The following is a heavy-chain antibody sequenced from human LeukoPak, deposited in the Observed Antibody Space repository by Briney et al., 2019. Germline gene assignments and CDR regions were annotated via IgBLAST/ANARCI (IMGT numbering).Heavy chain of an antibody. CDR1: GFTFSSYW. CDR3: ARGEYYYDGGY. J-gene: IGHJ4*02. Sequence: GGFLRLSCAASGFTFSSYWMSWVRQAPGKGLEWVANINQDGSDKYYVDSVKGRFTISRDNAKNSLFLQMNSLRAEETAVYYCARGEYYYDGGYWGQGTLVTVSS. V-gene: IGHV3-7*04. D-gene: IGHD3-22*01. CDR2: INQDGSDK.